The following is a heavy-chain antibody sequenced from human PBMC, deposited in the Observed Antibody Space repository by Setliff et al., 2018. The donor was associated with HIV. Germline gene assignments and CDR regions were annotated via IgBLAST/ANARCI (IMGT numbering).Heavy chain of an antibody. CDR3: AKTCSGSGCYAYDI. CDR1: GFTFNRHA. J-gene: IGHJ3*02. V-gene: IGHV3-23*01. D-gene: IGHD2-15*01. CDR2: ISGSGGGT. Sequence: GGSLRLSCAASGFTFNRHAMSWVRQAPGKGLEWVSGISGSGGGTYYADSVKGRFTISRDNSKNTLCLQMNSLRAEDTAVYYCAKTCSGSGCYAYDIWGQGTMVTVSS.